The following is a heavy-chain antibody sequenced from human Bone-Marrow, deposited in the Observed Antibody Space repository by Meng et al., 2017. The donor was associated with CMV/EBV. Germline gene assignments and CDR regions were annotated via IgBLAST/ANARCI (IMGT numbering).Heavy chain of an antibody. Sequence: GGSLRLSCAASGFTFRSYAMNWVRQAPGKGLEWVSSISSSSSYIYYADSVKGRFTISRDNAKNSLFLQMNSLRAEDTAVYYCARDIPTVVTTFDFWGQGTLVTVSS. J-gene: IGHJ4*02. CDR3: ARDIPTVVTTFDF. D-gene: IGHD4-23*01. CDR2: ISSSSSYI. V-gene: IGHV3-21*01. CDR1: GFTFRSYA.